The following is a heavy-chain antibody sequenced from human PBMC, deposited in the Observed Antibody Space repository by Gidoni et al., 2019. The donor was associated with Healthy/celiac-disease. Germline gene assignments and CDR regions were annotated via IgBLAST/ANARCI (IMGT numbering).Heavy chain of an antibody. CDR1: GGSISSSSYY. D-gene: IGHD3-9*01. CDR2: IYYSGGT. V-gene: IGHV4-39*01. CDR3: ARLTGYYDILTGYFGDDDAFDI. Sequence: QLQLQESGPGLVTPSEPLSLTCTVSGGSISSSSYYWGLIRQPPGKGLEWIGSIYYSGGTYYNPSLKSRVTISVDTSKNQFSLKLSSVTAADTAVYYCARLTGYYDILTGYFGDDDAFDIWGQGTMVTVSS. J-gene: IGHJ3*02.